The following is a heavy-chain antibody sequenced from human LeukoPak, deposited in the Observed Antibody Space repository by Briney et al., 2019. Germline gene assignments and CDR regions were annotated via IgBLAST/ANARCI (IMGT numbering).Heavy chain of an antibody. CDR1: GGSFSGYY. CDR3: ARGPTTTQYYYDSSGAFDY. CDR2: INHSGST. Sequence: SETLSLTCAVYGGSFSGYYWSWIRQPPGKGLEWIGEINHSGSTNYNPSLKSRVTISVDTSKNQFSLKLSSVTAADTAVYYCARGPTTTQYYYDSSGAFDYWGQGTLVTVSS. J-gene: IGHJ4*02. V-gene: IGHV4-34*01. D-gene: IGHD3-22*01.